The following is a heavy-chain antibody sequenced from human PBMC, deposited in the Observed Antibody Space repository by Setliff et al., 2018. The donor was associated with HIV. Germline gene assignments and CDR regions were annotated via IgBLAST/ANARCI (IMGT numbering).Heavy chain of an antibody. V-gene: IGHV4-61*02. J-gene: IGHJ3*02. CDR1: GGSISSGSYY. D-gene: IGHD3-22*01. Sequence: PSETLSLTCTVSGGSISSGSYYWSWIRQPAGKGLEWIGRIYTSGSTNYNPSPKSRVTISVDTSKNQFSLKLSSVTAADTAVYYCARDQGGYYDSSRAFDIWGQGTMVTVSS. CDR3: ARDQGGYYDSSRAFDI. CDR2: IYTSGST.